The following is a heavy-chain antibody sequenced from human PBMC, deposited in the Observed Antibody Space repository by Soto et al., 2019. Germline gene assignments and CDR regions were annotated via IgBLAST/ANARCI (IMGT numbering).Heavy chain of an antibody. J-gene: IGHJ6*03. CDR3: ARPLPAAMPRYYYYYMDV. CDR1: GFTFSSYG. Sequence: GGFLRLSCAASGFTFSSYGMHWVRQAPGKGLEWVAVIWYDGSNKYYADSVKGRFTISRDNSKNTLYLQMNSLRAEDTAVYYCARPLPAAMPRYYYYYMDVWGKGTTVTVSS. CDR2: IWYDGSNK. V-gene: IGHV3-33*01. D-gene: IGHD2-2*01.